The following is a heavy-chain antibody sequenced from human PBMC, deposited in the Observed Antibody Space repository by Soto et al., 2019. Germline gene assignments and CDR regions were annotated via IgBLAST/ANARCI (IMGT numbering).Heavy chain of an antibody. D-gene: IGHD3-22*01. J-gene: IGHJ4*02. CDR3: TRLGGFYQALDS. CDR2: IYNIGST. V-gene: IGHV4-59*08. CDR1: GGSISGYY. Sequence: PSETLSLTCTVSGGSISGYYWSWLRQPPGKGLEWIGYIYNIGSTNYNPSLRSRVTISLDTPKNHFSLKMDSVTAADTAVYYCTRLGGFYQALDSWGQGVLVTVSS.